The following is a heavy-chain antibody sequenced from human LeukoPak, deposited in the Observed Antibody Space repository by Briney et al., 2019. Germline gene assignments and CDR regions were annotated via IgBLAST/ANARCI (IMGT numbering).Heavy chain of an antibody. J-gene: IGHJ6*03. V-gene: IGHV4-4*09. CDR2: IYTSGST. D-gene: IGHD3-3*01. Sequence: SETLSLTCTVSGGSISSYYWSWIRQPPGKGLEWIGYIYTSGSTNYNPSLKSRVTISVDTSKNQFSLKLSSVAAADTAVYYCARASYYDPPRAYYYYMDVWGKGTTVTVSS. CDR1: GGSISSYY. CDR3: ARASYYDPPRAYYYYMDV.